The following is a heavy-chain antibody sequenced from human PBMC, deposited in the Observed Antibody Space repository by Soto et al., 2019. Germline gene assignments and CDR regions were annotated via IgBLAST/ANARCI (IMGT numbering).Heavy chain of an antibody. CDR2: ISSSSSYI. Sequence: GGSLRLSCAASGFTFSSYSMNWVRQAPGKGLEWVSSISSSSSYIYYADSVKGRFTISRDNAKNSLYLQMNSLRAADTAVYYCARDNWQQGYDFWSGSRRPYYYGMDVWGQGTTVTVSS. J-gene: IGHJ6*02. V-gene: IGHV3-21*04. CDR1: GFTFSSYS. CDR3: ARDNWQQGYDFWSGSRRPYYYGMDV. D-gene: IGHD3-3*01.